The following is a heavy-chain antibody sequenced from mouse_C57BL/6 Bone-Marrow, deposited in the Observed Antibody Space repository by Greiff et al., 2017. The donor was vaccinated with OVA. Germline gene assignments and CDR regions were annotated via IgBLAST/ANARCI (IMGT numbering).Heavy chain of an antibody. CDR3: ARDDYYGSSYAWFAY. V-gene: IGHV7-1*01. D-gene: IGHD1-1*01. Sequence: EVQLVESGGGLVQSGRSLRLSCATSGFTFSDFYMAWVRQAPGKGLEWIAASRNKANDYTTEYSATVKGRFIVSRDTSQSILYLQMNALRAEDTAIYYCARDDYYGSSYAWFAYWGQGTLVTVSA. CDR1: GFTFSDFY. CDR2: SRNKANDYTT. J-gene: IGHJ3*01.